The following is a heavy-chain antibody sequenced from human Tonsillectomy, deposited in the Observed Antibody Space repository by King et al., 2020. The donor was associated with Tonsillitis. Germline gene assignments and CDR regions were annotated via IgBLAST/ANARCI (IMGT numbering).Heavy chain of an antibody. Sequence: VQLVESGGGLVQPGGSLRLSCAASGFIFSGYSMNWVRQAPGKGLEWVSYISRISGTIYYADSVKGRFTISRDTAKSSLYLQMNSLRAEDTAVYYCARDAPPTSWGYYFDFWGQGTLVTVSS. D-gene: IGHD7-27*01. J-gene: IGHJ4*02. CDR2: ISRISGTI. V-gene: IGHV3-48*01. CDR1: GFIFSGYS. CDR3: ARDAPPTSWGYYFDF.